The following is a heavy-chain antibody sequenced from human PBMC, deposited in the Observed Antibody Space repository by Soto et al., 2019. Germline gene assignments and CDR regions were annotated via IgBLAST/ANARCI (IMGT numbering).Heavy chain of an antibody. D-gene: IGHD3-9*01. Sequence: QVQLVQSGAEVKKPGASGKVSCRASGYTFTNYGISWVRQAPGQGLEWMGWINANNGNTNYAQTLQGRVTMTTDTSTSTAYMELRSLRSDDTAVYYCARDTMTGYLQFDYWGQGTLVTVSS. CDR3: ARDTMTGYLQFDY. J-gene: IGHJ4*02. CDR2: INANNGNT. V-gene: IGHV1-18*01. CDR1: GYTFTNYG.